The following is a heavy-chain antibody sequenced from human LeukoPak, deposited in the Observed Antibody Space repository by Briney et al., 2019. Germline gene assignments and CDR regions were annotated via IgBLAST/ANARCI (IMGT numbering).Heavy chain of an antibody. CDR2: IYSGGST. Sequence: GGSLKPSLQASGFTVSSNSRSWFRRAPGKGLEWVSLIYSGGSTYYADSVKGRFTISRDNSKNTLYLQMNSLRAEDTAVYYCAKEYSSLHFDLWGRGTLVTVSS. V-gene: IGHV3-53*01. CDR1: GFTVSSNS. CDR3: AKEYSSLHFDL. D-gene: IGHD6-6*01. J-gene: IGHJ2*01.